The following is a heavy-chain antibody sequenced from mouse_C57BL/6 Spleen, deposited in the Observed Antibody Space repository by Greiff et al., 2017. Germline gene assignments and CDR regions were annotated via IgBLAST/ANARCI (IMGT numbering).Heavy chain of an antibody. Sequence: EVKLMESGGGLVKPGGSLKLSCAASGFTFSDYGMHWVRQAPEKGLEWVAYISSGSSTIYYADTVKGRFTLSRDNAKNTLFLQMTSLRSEDTAMYYCAINYYGTHFDYGRQGTTLTVSS. V-gene: IGHV5-17*01. J-gene: IGHJ2*01. CDR2: ISSGSSTI. CDR3: AINYYGTHFDY. CDR1: GFTFSDYG. D-gene: IGHD1-1*01.